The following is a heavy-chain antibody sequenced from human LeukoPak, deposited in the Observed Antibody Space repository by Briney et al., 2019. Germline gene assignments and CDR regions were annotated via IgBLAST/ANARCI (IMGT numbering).Heavy chain of an antibody. J-gene: IGHJ4*02. CDR3: ARLHDYGGNY. CDR1: GGSISGYY. D-gene: IGHD4-23*01. V-gene: IGHV4-59*08. CDR2: IYYSGST. Sequence: SETLSLTCTVSGGSISGYYWSWIRQPPGKGLEWIGYIYYSGSTNYNPSLKSRVTISVDTSKNQFSLKLSSVTAADTAVYYCARLHDYGGNYWGQGTLVTVSS.